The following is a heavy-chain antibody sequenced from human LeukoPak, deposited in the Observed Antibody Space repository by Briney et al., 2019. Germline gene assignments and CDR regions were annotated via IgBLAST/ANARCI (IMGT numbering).Heavy chain of an antibody. J-gene: IGHJ4*02. CDR2: ISYDGSNK. V-gene: IGHV3-30-3*01. CDR1: GFTFSSYA. Sequence: GGSLRLSCAASGFTFSSYAMHWVRQAPGKGLEWVAVISYDGSNKYYADSVKGRFTISRDNSKNTLYLQMNSPRAEDTAVYYCAREQSSYDSSGYYGYWGQGTLVTVSS. D-gene: IGHD3-22*01. CDR3: AREQSSYDSSGYYGY.